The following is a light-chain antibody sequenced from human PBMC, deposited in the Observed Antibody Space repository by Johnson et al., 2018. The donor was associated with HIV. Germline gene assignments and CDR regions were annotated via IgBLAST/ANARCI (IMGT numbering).Light chain of an antibody. CDR3: GTWDTSLSACYV. CDR1: SSNIGNNY. V-gene: IGLV1-51*01. J-gene: IGLJ1*01. Sequence: QPVLTQPPSVSAAPGQKVTISCSGSSSNIGNNYVSWYKQLPGTAPKLLIYDNNKRPSGIPDRFSGSKSGTSATLGITGLQTGDEADYYCGTWDTSLSACYVFGTGTKVTFL. CDR2: DNN.